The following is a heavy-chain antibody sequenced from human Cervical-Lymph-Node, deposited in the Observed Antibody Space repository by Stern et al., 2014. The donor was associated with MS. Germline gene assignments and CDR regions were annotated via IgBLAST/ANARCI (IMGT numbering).Heavy chain of an antibody. CDR2: ISWNSNNI. CDR3: AKDISERHYYFDS. V-gene: IGHV3-9*01. CDR1: GFTFDDCA. J-gene: IGHJ4*02. D-gene: IGHD3-16*02. Sequence: EVQLLESGGGSVQPGRSLRLSWAASGFTFDDCAMHWVRQAPGKGLAWVSGISWNSNNIGYADSVRGRFTISRDNAKNSLYLQMNGLRPEDTALYYCAKDISERHYYFDSWGEGTLVTVSS.